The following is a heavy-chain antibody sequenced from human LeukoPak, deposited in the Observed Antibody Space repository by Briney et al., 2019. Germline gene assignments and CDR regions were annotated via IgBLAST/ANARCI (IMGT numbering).Heavy chain of an antibody. CDR3: ARGLRYFDWASGY. J-gene: IGHJ4*02. CDR1: GGSISSSSYY. V-gene: IGHV4-39*07. Sequence: SETLSLTCTVSGGSISSSSYYWGWIRQPPGKGLEWIGSIYYSGSTNYNPSLKSRVTISVDTSKNQFSLKLSSVTAADTAVYYCARGLRYFDWASGYWGQGTLVTVSS. D-gene: IGHD3-9*01. CDR2: IYYSGST.